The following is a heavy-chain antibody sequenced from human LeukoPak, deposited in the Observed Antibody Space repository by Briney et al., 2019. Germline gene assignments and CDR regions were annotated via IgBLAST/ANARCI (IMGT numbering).Heavy chain of an antibody. D-gene: IGHD3-16*01. V-gene: IGHV3-30-3*01. CDR2: ISYDGSNK. CDR1: GFTFSNFW. CDR3: ARDDSLDY. Sequence: GGSLRLSCTASGFTFSNFWMGWVRQAPGKGLEWVAVISYDGSNKYYADSVKGRFTISRDNSKNTLYLQMNSLRAEDTAVYYCARDDSLDYWGQGTLVTVSS. J-gene: IGHJ4*02.